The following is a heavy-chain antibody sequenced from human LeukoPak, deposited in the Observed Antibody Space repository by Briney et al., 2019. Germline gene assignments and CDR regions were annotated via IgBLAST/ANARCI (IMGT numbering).Heavy chain of an antibody. CDR3: ARQPGGTTSAFDI. V-gene: IGHV1-69*05. CDR1: GGTFSSYA. CDR2: TIPIFGTA. D-gene: IGHD1-7*01. J-gene: IGHJ3*02. Sequence: SVKVSCKASGGTFSSYAISLVRQAPGQGLEWMGRTIPIFGTANYAQKFQGRVTITTDESTSTAYMELSSLRSEDTAVYYCARQPGGTTSAFDIWGQGTMVTVSS.